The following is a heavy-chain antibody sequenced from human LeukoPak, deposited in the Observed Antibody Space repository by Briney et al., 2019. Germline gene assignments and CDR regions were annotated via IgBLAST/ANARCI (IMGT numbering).Heavy chain of an antibody. J-gene: IGHJ4*02. CDR3: ARCRENDFWSGSPVDH. CDR1: GGSFSGYY. Sequence: SETLSLTCAVYGGSFSGYYWSWIRQPPGKGLEWIGEINHSGSTNYNPSLKSRVTISVDTSKNQFSLKLSSVTAADTAVYYCARCRENDFWSGSPVDHWGQGTLVTVSS. CDR2: INHSGST. D-gene: IGHD3-3*01. V-gene: IGHV4-34*01.